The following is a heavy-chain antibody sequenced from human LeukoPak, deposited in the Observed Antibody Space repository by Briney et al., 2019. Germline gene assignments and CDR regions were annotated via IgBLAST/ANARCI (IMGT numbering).Heavy chain of an antibody. V-gene: IGHV4-59*08. CDR3: ARHTFARPFDS. J-gene: IGHJ4*02. D-gene: IGHD6-6*01. CDR2: VYYTGDA. CDR1: DYSISSSY. Sequence: SETLSLTCYVSDYSISSSYWSWVRQPPGKGLEWIGYVYYTGDANYNPSLKSRVIISLDTSKNQFSLKVSSVTAADTAVYYCARHTFARPFDSWGQGTLVTVSS.